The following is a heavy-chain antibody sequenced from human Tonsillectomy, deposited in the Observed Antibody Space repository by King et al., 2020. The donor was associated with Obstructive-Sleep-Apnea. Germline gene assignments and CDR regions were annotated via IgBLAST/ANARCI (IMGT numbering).Heavy chain of an antibody. D-gene: IGHD6-13*01. CDR1: GFTFSSYG. V-gene: IGHV3-30*18. Sequence: VQLVQSGGGVVQPGRSLRLSCAASGFTFSSYGIHWVRQAPGKGLEWVAVISSGGSNQYYADSVKGRFTIPRDSSENTLYLQMNSLRAEDTAVYYCAKDLGSSWFFDYWGQGTLVTVSS. CDR3: AKDLGSSWFFDY. J-gene: IGHJ4*02. CDR2: ISSGGSNQ.